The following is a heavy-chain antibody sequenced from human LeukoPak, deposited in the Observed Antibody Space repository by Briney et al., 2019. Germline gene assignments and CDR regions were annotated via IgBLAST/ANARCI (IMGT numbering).Heavy chain of an antibody. CDR1: GYTFTGYY. J-gene: IGHJ5*02. D-gene: IGHD3-10*01. CDR3: AREETSFGELLRNWFDP. CDR2: INPNSGGT. V-gene: IGHV1-2*02. Sequence: AASVKVSCKASGYTFTGYYMHWVREAPGQGLEWIGWINPNSGGTNYAQKFQGRVTMTRDTSIGTAYMELSRLRSDDTAVYYCAREETSFGELLRNWFDPWGQGTLVTVSS.